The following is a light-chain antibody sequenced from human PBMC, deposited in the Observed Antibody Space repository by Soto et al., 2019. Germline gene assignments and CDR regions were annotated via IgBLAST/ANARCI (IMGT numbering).Light chain of an antibody. CDR3: QQSYSRPRT. CDR1: QSISTY. J-gene: IGKJ1*01. V-gene: IGKV1-39*01. Sequence: DIQMTQSPSSLSASVGDRVTLTCRASQSISTYLNWYQQKPGKAPNLLIYTASSLESGVPSRFSGGGSGTDFTLTISSLQPEDFATYFCQQSYSRPRTFGRGTKVDIK. CDR2: TAS.